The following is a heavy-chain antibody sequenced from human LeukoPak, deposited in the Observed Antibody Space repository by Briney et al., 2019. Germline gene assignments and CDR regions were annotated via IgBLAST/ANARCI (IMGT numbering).Heavy chain of an antibody. CDR2: IIPIFGTA. CDR3: ARSPDYYDSSGYFDY. Sequence: SVKVSCKASGGTFSSYAISWVRQAPGQGLEWMGGIIPIFGTANYAQKFQGRVTITADKSTSTAYMELSSLRSEDTAVYYCARSPDYYDSSGYFDYWGQGTLVTVSS. D-gene: IGHD3-22*01. V-gene: IGHV1-69*06. J-gene: IGHJ4*02. CDR1: GGTFSSYA.